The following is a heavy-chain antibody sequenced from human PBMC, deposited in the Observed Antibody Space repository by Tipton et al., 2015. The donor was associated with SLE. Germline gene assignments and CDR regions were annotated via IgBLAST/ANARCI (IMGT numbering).Heavy chain of an antibody. V-gene: IGHV3-74*01. CDR2: ISTDGSST. CDR1: GISFRSYM. J-gene: IGHJ6*02. Sequence: GSLRLSCTASGISFRSYMMHWVRQAPGKGLVWVARISTDGSSTSYADSVKGRFTISRDNSKNAVYLQMNSLRDEDTAVYYCAEGERYDYGMDVWGQGTTVSVSS. CDR3: AEGERYDYGMDV.